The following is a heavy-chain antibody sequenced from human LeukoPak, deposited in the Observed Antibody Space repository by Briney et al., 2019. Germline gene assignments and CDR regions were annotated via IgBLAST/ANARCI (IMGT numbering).Heavy chain of an antibody. V-gene: IGHV3-9*01. Sequence: GGSLRLSCVVSGFTFDDYAMQWVRQAPGKGLEWVSGISWNSGTIGYADSVKGRFTISRDNAKNSLYLQMNSLRVEDTAIYYCVKVAHYYYGSESYYFFEHWGQGTPVTASS. CDR2: ISWNSGTI. D-gene: IGHD3-10*01. J-gene: IGHJ4*02. CDR3: VKVAHYYYGSESYYFFEH. CDR1: GFTFDDYA.